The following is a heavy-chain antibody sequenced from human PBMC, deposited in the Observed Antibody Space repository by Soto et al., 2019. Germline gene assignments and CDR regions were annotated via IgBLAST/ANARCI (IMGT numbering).Heavy chain of an antibody. CDR2: IWYDGSNK. D-gene: IGHD6-13*01. CDR3: ARDAPLLSYSSPLYYYYYYGMDV. Sequence: GGSLRLSCAASGFTFSSYGMHWVRQAPGKGLEWVAVIWYDGSNKYYADSVKGRFTISRDNSKNTLYLQMNSLRAEDTAVYYCARDAPLLSYSSPLYYYYYYGMDVWGQGTTVTVSS. CDR1: GFTFSSYG. J-gene: IGHJ6*02. V-gene: IGHV3-33*01.